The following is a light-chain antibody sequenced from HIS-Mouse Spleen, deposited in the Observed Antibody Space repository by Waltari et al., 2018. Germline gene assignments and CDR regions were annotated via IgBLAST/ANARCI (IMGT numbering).Light chain of an antibody. CDR1: SGSIASNY. Sequence: NFMLTQPHSVSESPGKTVTISCTRSSGSIASNYVQWYQQRPGSAPTTVIDEDNQRPSGFPDRFSGSIDSSSNSASLTISGLKTEDEADYYCQSYDSSNLVFGGGTKLTVL. J-gene: IGLJ3*02. CDR3: QSYDSSNLV. V-gene: IGLV6-57*04. CDR2: EDN.